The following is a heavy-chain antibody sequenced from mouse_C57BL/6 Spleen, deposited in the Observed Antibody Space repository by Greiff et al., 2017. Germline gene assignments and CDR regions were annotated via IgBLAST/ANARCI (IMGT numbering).Heavy chain of an antibody. CDR1: GFTFSSYG. J-gene: IGHJ1*03. Sequence: EVKVVESGGDLVKPGGSLKLSCAASGFTFSSYGMSWVRQTPDKRLEWVATISSGGSYTYYPDSVKGRFTISRDNAKNTLYLQMSSLKSEDTAMYYCARDRYFDVWGTGTTVTVSS. CDR3: ARDRYFDV. V-gene: IGHV5-6*01. CDR2: ISSGGSYT.